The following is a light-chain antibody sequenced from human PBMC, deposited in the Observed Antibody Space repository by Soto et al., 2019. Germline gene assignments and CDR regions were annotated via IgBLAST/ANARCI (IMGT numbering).Light chain of an antibody. CDR1: QSVAYTY. J-gene: IGKJ1*01. CDR3: QQYGSSGT. V-gene: IGKV3-20*01. CDR2: GAS. Sequence: EIVLRQSPATLSLSRGERATLSCRASQSVAYTYLAWFQQKPGQAPRLLIYGASNRATGIPDRFSGSGSGTDFTLTISRLEPEDFAVYYCQQYGSSGTLGQGTKVDI.